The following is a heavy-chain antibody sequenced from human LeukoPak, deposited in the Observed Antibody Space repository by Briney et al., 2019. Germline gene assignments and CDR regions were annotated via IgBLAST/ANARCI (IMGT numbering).Heavy chain of an antibody. CDR1: GGSFSGYY. V-gene: IGHV4-59*01. CDR2: IYYSGST. CDR3: ARVGENYYDSSPDAFDI. J-gene: IGHJ3*02. D-gene: IGHD3-22*01. Sequence: SETLSLTCAVYGGSFSGYYWSWIRQPPGKGLEWIGYIYYSGSTNYNPSLKSRVTISVDTSKNQFSLKLSSVTAADTAVYYCARVGENYYDSSPDAFDIWGQGTMVTVSS.